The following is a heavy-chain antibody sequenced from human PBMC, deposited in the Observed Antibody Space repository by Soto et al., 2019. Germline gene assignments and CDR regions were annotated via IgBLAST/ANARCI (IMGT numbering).Heavy chain of an antibody. CDR3: ARGGDCSGGSCYSARSDGMDV. V-gene: IGHV1-69*12. CDR2: IIPIFGTA. D-gene: IGHD2-15*01. J-gene: IGHJ6*02. CDR1: GGTFSSYA. Sequence: QVQLVQSGAEVKKPGSSVKVSCKASGGTFSSYAISWVRQAPGQGLEWMGGIIPIFGTANYAQKFQGRVTITADESTSTAYMELSSLRSEDTAVYYCARGGDCSGGSCYSARSDGMDVWGQGTTVTVSS.